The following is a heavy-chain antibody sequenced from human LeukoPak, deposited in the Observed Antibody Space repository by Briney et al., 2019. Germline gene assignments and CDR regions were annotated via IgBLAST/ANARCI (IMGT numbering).Heavy chain of an antibody. J-gene: IGHJ6*03. CDR3: ARAFLGYCSGGSCYGRGKTYYYYMDV. CDR1: GYTFTSYY. Sequence: ASVKVSCKASGYTFTSYYMHWVRQAPGQGLEWMGIINPSSGSTSYAQKFQGRVTMTRDTSTSTVYMELSSLRSEDTAVYYCARAFLGYCSGGSCYGRGKTYYYYMDVWGKGTTVTVSS. V-gene: IGHV1-46*03. CDR2: INPSSGST. D-gene: IGHD2-15*01.